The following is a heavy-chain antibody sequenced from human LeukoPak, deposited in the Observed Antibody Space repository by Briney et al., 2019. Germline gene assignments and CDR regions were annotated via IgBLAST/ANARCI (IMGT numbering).Heavy chain of an antibody. CDR2: IYTGGTT. Sequence: GGSLRLSCAASGFXVSSQYISWVRQAPGKGLEWVSVIYTGGTTHYADSVKGRFTISRDNAKNTLYLQMNSLRAEDTAVYYCARRKVVSAYYYGMDVWGQGTTVIVSS. D-gene: IGHD2-2*01. J-gene: IGHJ6*02. V-gene: IGHV3-66*01. CDR1: GFXVSSQY. CDR3: ARRKVVSAYYYGMDV.